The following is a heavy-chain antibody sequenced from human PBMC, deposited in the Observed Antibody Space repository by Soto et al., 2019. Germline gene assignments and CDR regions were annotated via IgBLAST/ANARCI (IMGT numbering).Heavy chain of an antibody. V-gene: IGHV3-30-3*01. D-gene: IGHD6-13*01. CDR3: ASGIAAAGYYGDY. CDR1: GFTFSSYA. CDR2: ISYDGSNK. J-gene: IGHJ4*02. Sequence: QVQLVESGGGVVQPGRSLRLSCAASGFTFSSYAMHWVRQAPGKGLEWVAVISYDGSNKYYADSVKGRFTISRDNSKNTLYLQMNSLRAEDTAVYYCASGIAAAGYYGDYWGQGTLVTVSS.